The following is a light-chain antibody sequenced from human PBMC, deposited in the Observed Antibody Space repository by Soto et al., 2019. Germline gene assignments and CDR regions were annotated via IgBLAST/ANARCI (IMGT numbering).Light chain of an antibody. CDR3: HVWDSSSEHV. CDR2: DDS. Sequence: SYELTQPPSVSVAPGQTARIPRGGNNIGSKSVHWYQQKPGQAPVLVVDDDSDRPSGIPERFSGSNCGNTATLTISSVEAGDEADYFCHVWDSSSEHVFGTGTKATVL. J-gene: IGLJ1*01. V-gene: IGLV3-21*02. CDR1: NIGSKS.